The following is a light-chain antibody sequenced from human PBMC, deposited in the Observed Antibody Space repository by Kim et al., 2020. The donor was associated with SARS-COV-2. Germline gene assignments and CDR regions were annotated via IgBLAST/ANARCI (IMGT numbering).Light chain of an antibody. Sequence: DIQMTQSPSTLSASVGDRVTITCRPSESISSRLAWYEQKPEKAPKLLIYDASSLERGVPSRFSRSGSGTDFTLTITSLQPDDFATYDCQQYTSLPFTFGQGTKLEI. J-gene: IGKJ2*01. V-gene: IGKV1-5*01. CDR3: QQYTSLPFT. CDR2: DAS. CDR1: ESISSR.